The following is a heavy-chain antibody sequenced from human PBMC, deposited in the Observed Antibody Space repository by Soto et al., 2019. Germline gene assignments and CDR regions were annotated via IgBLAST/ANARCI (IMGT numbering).Heavy chain of an antibody. CDR1: GFTFSSYA. J-gene: IGHJ6*02. CDR3: AKDGGYGEVGGMDV. CDR2: ISGSGGST. Sequence: EVQLLESGGGLVQPGGSLRLSCAASGFTFSSYAMSWVRQAPGKGLEWVSAISGSGGSTYYADSVKGRFTISRDNSKNTLYMQMNSLRAEDTAVYYCAKDGGYGEVGGMDVWGQGTTVTVSS. D-gene: IGHD4-17*01. V-gene: IGHV3-23*01.